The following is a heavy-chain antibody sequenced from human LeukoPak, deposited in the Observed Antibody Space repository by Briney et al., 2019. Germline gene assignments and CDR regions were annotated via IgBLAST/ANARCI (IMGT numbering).Heavy chain of an antibody. CDR1: GFTFSSYS. CDR2: ISSSSSHI. J-gene: IGHJ4*02. D-gene: IGHD3-22*01. V-gene: IGHV3-21*01. CDR3: ARDYYYDSNGYSHPTDY. Sequence: GGSLRLSCAASGFTFSSYSMNWVRQAPGKGLEWVSSISSSSSHIYYADSVKGRFTISRDNAKNSLYLQMNSLRAEDTAVYYCARDYYYDSNGYSHPTDYWGQGTLVTVSS.